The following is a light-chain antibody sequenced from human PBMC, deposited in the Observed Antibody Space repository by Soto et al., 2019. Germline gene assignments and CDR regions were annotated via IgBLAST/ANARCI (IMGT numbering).Light chain of an antibody. Sequence: EIVLTQSPATLSLSPGERATLSCRGSLSISSYLAWYQQKPGQAPRLLIYDASNRATGIPARFSGSGSGTDFTLTISSLEPEDFAVYYSQQRSNWYTFGLGTKLEIK. CDR3: QQRSNWYT. V-gene: IGKV3-11*01. CDR1: LSISSY. J-gene: IGKJ2*01. CDR2: DAS.